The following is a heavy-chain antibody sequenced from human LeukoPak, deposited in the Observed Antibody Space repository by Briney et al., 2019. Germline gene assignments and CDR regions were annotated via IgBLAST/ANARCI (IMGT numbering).Heavy chain of an antibody. CDR2: INSNSGGT. Sequence: ASVKVSCKASGYTFTDYHLHWVRQAPGQGLEWMGWINSNSGGTNYAQKFQGRVTMTRDTSINTAYMELSGLSSDDTAVYYCARDIRPRVESFDYWGQGTLVAVSS. CDR3: ARDIRPRVESFDY. J-gene: IGHJ4*02. CDR1: GYTFTDYH. D-gene: IGHD3-3*01. V-gene: IGHV1-2*02.